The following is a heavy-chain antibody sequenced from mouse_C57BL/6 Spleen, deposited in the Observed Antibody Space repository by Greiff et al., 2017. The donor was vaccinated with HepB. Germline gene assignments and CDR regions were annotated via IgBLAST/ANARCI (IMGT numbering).Heavy chain of an antibody. CDR2: ISSGSSTI. V-gene: IGHV5-17*01. D-gene: IGHD1-1*01. CDR1: GFTFSDYG. Sequence: DVHLVESGGGLVKPGGSLKLSCAASGFTFSDYGMHWVRQAPEKGLEWVAYISSGSSTIYYADTVKGRFTISRDNAKNTLFLQMTSLRSEDTAMYYCAREDYGSSLAYWGQGTLVTVSA. CDR3: AREDYGSSLAY. J-gene: IGHJ3*01.